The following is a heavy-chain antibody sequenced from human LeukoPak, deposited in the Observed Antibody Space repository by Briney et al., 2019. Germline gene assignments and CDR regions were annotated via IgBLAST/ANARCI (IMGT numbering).Heavy chain of an antibody. J-gene: IGHJ6*02. CDR2: INTNTGNP. Sequence: ASVKVSCKASGYTFTSYAMNWVRQAPGQGLEWMGWINTNTGNPTYAQGFTGRFVFSLDTSVSTAYLQISSLKAEDTAVYYCARDCTPRFLEWLNPSYYYYHGMDVWGQGTTVTVSS. CDR3: ARDCTPRFLEWLNPSYYYYHGMDV. CDR1: GYTFTSYA. V-gene: IGHV7-4-1*02. D-gene: IGHD3-3*01.